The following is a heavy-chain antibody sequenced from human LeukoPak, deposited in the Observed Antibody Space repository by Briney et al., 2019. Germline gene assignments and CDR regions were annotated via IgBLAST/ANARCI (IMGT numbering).Heavy chain of an antibody. CDR1: GYTFTSYG. D-gene: IGHD3-9*01. CDR3: ARVSLVNYYYYYMDV. Sequence: ASVKVSCKASGYTFTSYGISWVRQAPGQGLERMGWISAYNGNTNYAQKLQGRVTMTTDTSTSTAYMELRSLRSDDTAVYYCARVSLVNYYYYYMDVWGKGTTVTVSS. J-gene: IGHJ6*03. V-gene: IGHV1-18*01. CDR2: ISAYNGNT.